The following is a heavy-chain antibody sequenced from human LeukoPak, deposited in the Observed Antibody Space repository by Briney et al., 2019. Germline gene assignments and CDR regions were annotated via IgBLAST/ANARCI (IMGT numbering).Heavy chain of an antibody. D-gene: IGHD3-9*01. J-gene: IGHJ4*02. CDR3: AKHGDDILTGYTH. CDR2: ISGSGGST. V-gene: IGHV3-23*01. Sequence: PGGSLRLSRAASGFTFSNYAMSWVRQAPGKGLEWVSAISGSGGSTYYADSVKGRFTISRDNSKNTLYLQMNSLRAEDTAVYYCAKHGDDILTGYTHWGQGTLVTVSS. CDR1: GFTFSNYA.